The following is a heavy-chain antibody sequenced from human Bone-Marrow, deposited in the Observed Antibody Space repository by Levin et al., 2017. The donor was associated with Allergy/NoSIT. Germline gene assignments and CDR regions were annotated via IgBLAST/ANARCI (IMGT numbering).Heavy chain of an antibody. CDR2: ISYDGSKT. D-gene: IGHD2-2*01. Sequence: QASETLSLTCAAAGFTFRNYGMHWVRQAPGKGLEWVAVISYDGSKTFYADSVKGRFTISRDNSKNTLFLQMDSLRPEDTAMYTCVKELVPAADIPAWYFNLWGRGTLVIVSA. CDR3: VKELVPAADIPAWYFNL. J-gene: IGHJ2*01. V-gene: IGHV3-30*18. CDR1: GFTFRNYG.